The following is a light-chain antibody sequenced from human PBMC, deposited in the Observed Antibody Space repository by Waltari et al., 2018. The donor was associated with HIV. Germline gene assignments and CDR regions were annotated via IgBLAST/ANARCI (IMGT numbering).Light chain of an antibody. V-gene: IGKV3-15*01. Sequence: EIVMTQSPATLSVSPGGRATLSCRPGRNIDTNLAWYQQKPGQAPRLLIYGASTRATGIPARFSGSGAGTEFTLAISSLQAEDFAVYYCQQYDTWPPKTFGQGTKVEIK. J-gene: IGKJ1*01. CDR1: RNIDTN. CDR3: QQYDTWPPKT. CDR2: GAS.